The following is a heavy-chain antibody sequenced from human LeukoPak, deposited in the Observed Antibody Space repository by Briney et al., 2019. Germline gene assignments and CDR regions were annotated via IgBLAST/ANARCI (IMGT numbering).Heavy chain of an antibody. CDR3: ARWKYADYERTFDY. D-gene: IGHD4-17*01. V-gene: IGHV4-59*01. CDR1: GASISDSF. CDR2: ISPSGSA. Sequence: SETLSLTCTVSGASISDSFWNWIRQPPGKGLEWIGSISPSGSATYNPSLKSRVTISVDTSKNQFSLKLTSATAADTAIYYCARWKYADYERTFDYWGQGTLVTVSS. J-gene: IGHJ4*02.